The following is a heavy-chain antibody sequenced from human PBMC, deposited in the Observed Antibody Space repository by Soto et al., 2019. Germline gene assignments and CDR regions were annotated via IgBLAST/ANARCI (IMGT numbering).Heavy chain of an antibody. V-gene: IGHV3-33*08. J-gene: IGHJ4*02. CDR1: GFSFRSYS. D-gene: IGHD3-22*01. Sequence: PGGSLRLSCVASGFSFRSYSMHWVRQAPGKGLEWVAVIWFDGSQKHYVDSVQGRFTVSRDNSKDTMFLEMNSLRVEDTAVYYCARFYDNTAWPAFWAQGTPVTVSS. CDR3: ARFYDNTAWPAF. CDR2: IWFDGSQK.